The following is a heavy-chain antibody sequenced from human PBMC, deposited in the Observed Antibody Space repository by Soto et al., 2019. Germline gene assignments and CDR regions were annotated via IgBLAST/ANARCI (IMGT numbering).Heavy chain of an antibody. D-gene: IGHD2-15*01. CDR1: GYTFTAYS. V-gene: IGHV1-2*02. Sequence: QVQLVQSGAEVKKPGASVKVSCKTSGYTFTAYSMHWVRQAPGQGLEWMGCINRESGVTNYAQKLQGRVTMTTDTSTSTAYMELRSLRSDDTAVYYCARAEHCSGGSCYEGGYFDYWGQGTLVTVSS. CDR3: ARAEHCSGGSCYEGGYFDY. CDR2: INRESGVT. J-gene: IGHJ4*02.